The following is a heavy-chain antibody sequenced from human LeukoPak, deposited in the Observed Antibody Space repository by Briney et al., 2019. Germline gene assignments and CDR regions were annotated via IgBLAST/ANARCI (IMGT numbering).Heavy chain of an antibody. D-gene: IGHD3-16*02. CDR1: GGSFSGYY. CDR3: ARGPSDYVWGSYRFDY. J-gene: IGHJ4*02. CDR2: INHSRST. V-gene: IGHV4-34*01. Sequence: SETLSLTCAVSGGSFSGYYWSWIRQPPGKGLEWIGEINHSRSTNYNPSLKSRVTISVDTSKNQFSLKLSSVTAADTAVYYCARGPSDYVWGSYRFDYWGQGTLVTVSS.